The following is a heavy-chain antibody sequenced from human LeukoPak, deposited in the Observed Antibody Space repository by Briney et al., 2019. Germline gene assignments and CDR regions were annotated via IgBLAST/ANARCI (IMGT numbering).Heavy chain of an antibody. CDR2: ISGSGGST. CDR1: GFTFSSYA. D-gene: IGHD6-6*01. Sequence: PGGSLRLSCAASGFTFSSYAMSWVRQAPGKGLEWVSAISGSGGSTYYADSVKGRFTISRDNYKNTLYLKMNSLRGGETAGYYCAKGRPSRSPGYFFFYWGQGTLVTVSS. J-gene: IGHJ4*02. V-gene: IGHV3-23*01. CDR3: AKGRPSRSPGYFFFY.